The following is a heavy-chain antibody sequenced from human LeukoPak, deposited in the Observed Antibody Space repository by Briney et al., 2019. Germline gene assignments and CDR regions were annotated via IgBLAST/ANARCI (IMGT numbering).Heavy chain of an antibody. V-gene: IGHV4-59*01. D-gene: IGHD6-13*01. CDR2: IYYSGST. J-gene: IGHJ4*02. Sequence: SETLSLTCTVAGGSISSYYWSWIRQPPGKRLEWIGHIYYSGSTNYNPSLKSRVTISVDTSKNQFSLKLSSVTAADTGVYYCARVVSSWSQLDYWGQGTLVTVSS. CDR3: ARVVSSWSQLDY. CDR1: GGSISSYY.